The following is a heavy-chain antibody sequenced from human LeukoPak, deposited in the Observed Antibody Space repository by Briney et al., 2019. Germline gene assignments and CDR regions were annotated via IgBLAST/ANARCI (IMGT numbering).Heavy chain of an antibody. Sequence: GGSLRLSCEASGFTFSSYWMSWVRQAPGKGLEGVANIKQDGSDKYYVDSLKGRFTVSRDNAKNSLYLQMNSLRAEDTAVYYCARGGGNSTYYDFWSGYYLPYYYYMDVWGKGTTVTVSS. CDR3: ARGGGNSTYYDFWSGYYLPYYYYMDV. J-gene: IGHJ6*03. V-gene: IGHV3-7*01. CDR1: GFTFSSYW. CDR2: IKQDGSDK. D-gene: IGHD3-3*01.